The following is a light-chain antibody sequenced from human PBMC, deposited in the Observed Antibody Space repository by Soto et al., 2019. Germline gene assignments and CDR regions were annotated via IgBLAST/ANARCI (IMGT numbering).Light chain of an antibody. V-gene: IGKV3-20*01. J-gene: IGKJ3*01. CDR2: AAS. CDR3: QQYASAPFS. Sequence: EIVLTQSPGTLSLSPGDRATRSCRASHSINTSFLAWFQQKPGQAPRLLIYAASTRATGIPDRFSGSASETDFTLTINRLEPEDSAVYYCQQYASAPFSLGPGTKVHIK. CDR1: HSINTSF.